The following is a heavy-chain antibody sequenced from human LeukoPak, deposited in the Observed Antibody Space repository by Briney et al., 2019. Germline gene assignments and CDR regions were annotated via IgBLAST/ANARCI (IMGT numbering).Heavy chain of an antibody. V-gene: IGHV3-21*04. Sequence: KTGGSLRLSCAASGFTFSSYSMNWVRQAPGKGLEWVSSISSSSSYIYYADSVKGRFTISRDNAKNSLYLQMNSLRAEDTALYHCAKGDRNGWYFDYWGLGTLVTVSS. CDR1: GFTFSSYS. CDR3: AKGDRNGWYFDY. CDR2: ISSSSSYI. J-gene: IGHJ4*02. D-gene: IGHD6-19*01.